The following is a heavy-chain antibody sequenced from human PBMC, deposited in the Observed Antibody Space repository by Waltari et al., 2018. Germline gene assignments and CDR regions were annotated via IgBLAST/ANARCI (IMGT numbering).Heavy chain of an antibody. V-gene: IGHV1-69*05. CDR1: GGTFSSYA. CDR3: ASIAARRFIYWYFDL. Sequence: QVQLVQSGAEVKKPGSSVKVSCKASGGTFSSYAISWVRQAPGQGLEWMGGIIPIFGTANYAQKFQGRVTITTDDSTSTAYMELSSLRSEDTAVYYWASIAARRFIYWYFDLWGRGTLVTVSS. D-gene: IGHD6-6*01. CDR2: IIPIFGTA. J-gene: IGHJ2*01.